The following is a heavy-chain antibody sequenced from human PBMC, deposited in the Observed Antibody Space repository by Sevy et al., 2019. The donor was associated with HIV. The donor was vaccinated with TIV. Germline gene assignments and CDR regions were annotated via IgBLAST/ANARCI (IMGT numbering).Heavy chain of an antibody. CDR2: ISSSGSSI. CDR1: GFTISSYD. CDR3: TRNGGAFDNGFDP. V-gene: IGHV3-48*03. D-gene: IGHD2-8*01. Sequence: GESLKISCTASGFTISSYDMNWVRQAPGKGLEWVSKISSSGSSIYYADSVKGRFTISRDNAKNSLNLQMNSLRAEDTAVYYCTRNGGAFDNGFDPWGQGTLVTVSS. J-gene: IGHJ5*02.